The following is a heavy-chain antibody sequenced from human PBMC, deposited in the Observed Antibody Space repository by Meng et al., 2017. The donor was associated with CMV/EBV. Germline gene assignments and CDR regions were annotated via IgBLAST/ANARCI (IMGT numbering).Heavy chain of an antibody. D-gene: IGHD3-3*01. CDR1: GYTFTGYY. J-gene: IGHJ5*02. V-gene: IGHV1-2*02. Sequence: QVLLVRAGAEVKKPGASGKVSCKASGYTFTGYYRHWVRQAPGQGLEWMGWINPNSGGTNYAQKFQGRVTMTRDTSISTAYMELSRLRSDDTAVYYCARVARYYDFWSGYYKPWFDPWGRGTLVTVSS. CDR2: INPNSGGT. CDR3: ARVARYYDFWSGYYKPWFDP.